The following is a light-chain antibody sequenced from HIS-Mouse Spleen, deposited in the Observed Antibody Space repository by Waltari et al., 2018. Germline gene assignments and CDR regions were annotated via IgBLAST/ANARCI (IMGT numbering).Light chain of an antibody. CDR1: SRDVGGYNY. J-gene: IGLJ3*02. CDR3: SSYTSSSTLV. Sequence: QSALTQPASVSGSPGHSITISCTGTSRDVGGYNYVSWYQQHPGQAPKHMIYEVSNRPSGVSNRFSGSKSGNTASLTISGLQAEDEADYYCSSYTSSSTLVFGGGTKLTVL. CDR2: EVS. V-gene: IGLV2-14*01.